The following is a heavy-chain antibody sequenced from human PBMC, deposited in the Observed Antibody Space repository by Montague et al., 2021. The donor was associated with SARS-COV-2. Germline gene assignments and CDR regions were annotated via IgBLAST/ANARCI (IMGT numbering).Heavy chain of an antibody. CDR3: ARGQVTVFGVLIMLPAAGPLDI. CDR2: VDHRGSS. V-gene: IGHV4-34*01. J-gene: IGHJ3*02. D-gene: IGHD3-3*01. Sequence: SETLSLTCAVYGGSFSDYYWTWIRQAPGKGLEWIGEVDHRGSSSYNPSLQSRLTISVDRSKNQFSLRLTSVTAADTAVYYCARGQVTVFGVLIMLPAAGPLDIWGLGTKVPVSS. CDR1: GGSFSDYY.